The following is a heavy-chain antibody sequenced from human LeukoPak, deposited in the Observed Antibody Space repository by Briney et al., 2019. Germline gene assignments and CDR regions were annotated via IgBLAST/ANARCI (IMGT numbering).Heavy chain of an antibody. V-gene: IGHV3-21*01. J-gene: IGHJ4*02. CDR1: GFTFSSHS. Sequence: GGSLRLSCAASGFTFSSHSMNWVRQAPGKGLEWVSSISSSSSYIYYADSVKGRFTISRDNAKNSLYLQMNSLRAEDTAVYYCARAEDSSGWSDYWGQGTLVTVSS. CDR2: ISSSSSYI. CDR3: ARAEDSSGWSDY. D-gene: IGHD6-19*01.